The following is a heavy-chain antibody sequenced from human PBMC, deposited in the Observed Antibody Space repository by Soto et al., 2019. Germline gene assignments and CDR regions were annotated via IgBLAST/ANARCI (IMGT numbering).Heavy chain of an antibody. CDR1: GFLFNTYA. CDR2: ISYDARNT. J-gene: IGHJ6*02. D-gene: IGHD3-9*01. CDR3: ARPGSGYDVLTGQYFYYFHAVDV. Sequence: GGSLRLSCTASGFLFNTYAMHWVRQAPGKGLEWVAVISYDARNTYYADSVKGRFTISRDNSKNALYLQMNSLRPEDTAVYYCARPGSGYDVLTGQYFYYFHAVDVWGQGTTVTVSS. V-gene: IGHV3-30*04.